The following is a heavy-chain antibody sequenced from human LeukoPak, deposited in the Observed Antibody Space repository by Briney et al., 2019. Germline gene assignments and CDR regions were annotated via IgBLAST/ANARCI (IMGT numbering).Heavy chain of an antibody. Sequence: PSETLSLTCAVYGGSFSGYYWSWLRQPPGKGLEWLGEINHSGSTNYNPSLKSRVTISVDTSKNQFFLKLSSVTAADTAVYYCARVTVGATQPLYYFDYWGQGTLVTVSS. CDR3: ARVTVGATQPLYYFDY. CDR2: INHSGST. V-gene: IGHV4-34*01. J-gene: IGHJ4*02. D-gene: IGHD1-26*01. CDR1: GGSFSGYY.